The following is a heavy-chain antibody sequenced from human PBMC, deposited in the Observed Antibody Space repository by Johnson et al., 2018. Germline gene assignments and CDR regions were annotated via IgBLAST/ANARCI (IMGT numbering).Heavy chain of an antibody. J-gene: IGHJ6*03. CDR3: ARESGNWDYSYYFYYMDV. D-gene: IGHD4-11*01. CDR2: INSRSTYI. CDR1: GFPFSAYS. Sequence: VQLQESGGGLVKPGGSLRLSCAASGFPFSAYSMNWVRQAPGKGLEWVSSINSRSTYIYYTDSVKGRFTISRDNAKNSLSLQMNSLRAGDTAGYYCARESGNWDYSYYFYYMDVWGKGTTVTVSS. V-gene: IGHV3-21*06.